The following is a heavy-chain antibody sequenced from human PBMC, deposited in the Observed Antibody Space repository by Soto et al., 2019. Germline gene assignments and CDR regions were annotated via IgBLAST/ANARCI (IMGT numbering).Heavy chain of an antibody. J-gene: IGHJ4*02. V-gene: IGHV3-23*01. D-gene: IGHD6-13*01. Sequence: GGSLRLSCAASGFTFSSYAMSWVRQAPGKGLEWVSAISGSGGSTHYAESVKGRFTISRDNAKNSLYPQMNSLRAEDTAVYYCARDRGSSWYGLRHFDYWGQGTLVTASS. CDR1: GFTFSSYA. CDR3: ARDRGSSWYGLRHFDY. CDR2: ISGSGGST.